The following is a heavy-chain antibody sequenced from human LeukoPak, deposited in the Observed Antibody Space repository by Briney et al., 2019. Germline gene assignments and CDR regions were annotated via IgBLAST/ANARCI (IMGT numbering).Heavy chain of an antibody. D-gene: IGHD6-19*01. CDR2: ISAYNGNT. CDR1: GYTFTSYG. CDR3: ARVMAGYSSGWYYFDY. V-gene: IGHV1-18*01. J-gene: IGHJ4*02. Sequence: ASVKVSCKASGYTFTSYGISWVRQAPGQGLEWLGWISAYNGNTNYAQKLQGRVTMTTDTSTSTAYMELRSLRSDDTAVYYCARVMAGYSSGWYYFDYWGQGTLVTVSS.